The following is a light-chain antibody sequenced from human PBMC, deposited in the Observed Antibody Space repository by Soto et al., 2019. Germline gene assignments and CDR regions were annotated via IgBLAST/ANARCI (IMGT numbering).Light chain of an antibody. CDR3: QKYNSGPLT. J-gene: IGKJ1*01. CDR2: AAS. Sequence: AIRMTQSPSSLSASTGDRVTITCRASQGISSYLAWYQQKPGKAPKLLIYAASTLQSGVPSRFSGSGPGTDFTLTISSLQPEDVATYYCQKYNSGPLTFGQGTKVDIK. V-gene: IGKV1-8*01. CDR1: QGISSY.